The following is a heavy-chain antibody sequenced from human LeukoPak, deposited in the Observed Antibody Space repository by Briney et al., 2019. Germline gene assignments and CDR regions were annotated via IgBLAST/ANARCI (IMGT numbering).Heavy chain of an antibody. D-gene: IGHD3-10*01. CDR1: GFTFSSYG. CDR3: AKDCRIRGSSLDY. V-gene: IGHV3-33*06. Sequence: SGTSLRLSCAASGFTFSSYGMHWVRQAPGKGLEWVAVIWYDGSNKYYADSVKGRFTISRDNSKNTLYLQMNSLRAEDTAVYYCAKDCRIRGSSLDYWGQGTLVTVSS. CDR2: IWYDGSNK. J-gene: IGHJ4*02.